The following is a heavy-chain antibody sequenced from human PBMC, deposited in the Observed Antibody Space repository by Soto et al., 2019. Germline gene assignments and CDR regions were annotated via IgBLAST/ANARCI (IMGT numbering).Heavy chain of an antibody. V-gene: IGHV1-69*01. J-gene: IGHJ6*02. CDR2: IMPVFGTP. CDR1: GGTFRTFA. D-gene: IGHD3-10*01. CDR3: ARGGSTMVRGPLVYGLDV. Sequence: QVQLVQSGAEVKEPGSSGKVSCKASGGTFRTFAISWVRQDPGQGPEWMGGIMPVFGTPNYAQKFQGRVTITADETTSTAYMELSSLRSEDTAVYYCARGGSTMVRGPLVYGLDVWGQGTTVTVSS.